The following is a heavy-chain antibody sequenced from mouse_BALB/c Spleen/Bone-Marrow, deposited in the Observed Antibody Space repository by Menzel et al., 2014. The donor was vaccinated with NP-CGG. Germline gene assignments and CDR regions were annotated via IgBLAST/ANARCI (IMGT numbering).Heavy chain of an antibody. CDR1: GFSLTSYG. Sequence: VKLEESGPGLVAPSQRLSISCTVSGFSLTSYGVHWVRQPPGQGLEWLGAIWAGGSTNYNSALMPRLTISKDNSKSQVFLKMNSLQTDDTAMYYCAREGRGYYGSSGAAMDYWGQGTKVTVSS. D-gene: IGHD1-1*01. V-gene: IGHV2-9*02. CDR3: AREGRGYYGSSGAAMDY. CDR2: IWAGGST. J-gene: IGHJ4*01.